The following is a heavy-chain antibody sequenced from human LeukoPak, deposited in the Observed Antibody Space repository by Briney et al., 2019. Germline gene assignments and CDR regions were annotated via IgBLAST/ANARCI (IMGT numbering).Heavy chain of an antibody. J-gene: IGHJ4*02. CDR2: INHGGST. Sequence: SETLSLTCAVYGGSFSGYYWSWIRQPPGKGLEWIGEINHGGSTNYSPSLKSRLTISVDTSKNQFSLKLSSVTAADTAVYYCAREGVYHDILAAYYRPYYFDFWGQGTLVTVYS. CDR3: AREGVYHDILAAYYRPYYFDF. CDR1: GGSFSGYY. D-gene: IGHD3-9*01. V-gene: IGHV4-34*01.